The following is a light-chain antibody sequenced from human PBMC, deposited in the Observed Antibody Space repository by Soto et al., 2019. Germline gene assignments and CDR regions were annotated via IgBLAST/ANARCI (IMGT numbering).Light chain of an antibody. CDR2: EGN. V-gene: IGLV2-23*01. CDR3: CSYTGSSMS. Sequence: QSVLTQPASVSGSPGQSITMSCAGASSDVGSYNLVSWYQQYPGKAPKLIIYEGNKRPSGVSNRFSGSGSGNTASLTISGLQAEDAADYYCCSYTGSSMSFGGGTKLTVL. CDR1: SSDVGSYNL. J-gene: IGLJ3*02.